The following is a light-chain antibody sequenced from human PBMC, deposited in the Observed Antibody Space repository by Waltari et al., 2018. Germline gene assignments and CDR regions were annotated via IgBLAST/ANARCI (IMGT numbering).Light chain of an antibody. Sequence: ELVLTQSPGTLSLSPGERATLSCRASQSVNSNYLAWYQQKPGQAPSLLIYGASSRATDIPDRFSGSGSGTDFTLTISRVEPEDFAVYYCQQYGGSPFTFDGGTKVEIK. CDR3: QQYGGSPFT. CDR2: GAS. J-gene: IGKJ4*01. CDR1: QSVNSNY. V-gene: IGKV3-20*01.